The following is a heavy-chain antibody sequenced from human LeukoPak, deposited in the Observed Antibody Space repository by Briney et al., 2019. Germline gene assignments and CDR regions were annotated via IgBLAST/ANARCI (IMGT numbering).Heavy chain of an antibody. CDR1: GFTFSSYA. D-gene: IGHD5-18*01. CDR3: ARGSCYRDYYYGMDV. J-gene: IGHJ6*02. V-gene: IGHV3-30-3*01. Sequence: GGSLRLSCAASGFTFSSYAMHWVRQAPGKGLEWVAVISYDGSNKYYADSVKGRFTISRDNSKNTLYLQMNSLRAEDTAVYYCARGSCYRDYYYGMDVWGQGTTVTVSS. CDR2: ISYDGSNK.